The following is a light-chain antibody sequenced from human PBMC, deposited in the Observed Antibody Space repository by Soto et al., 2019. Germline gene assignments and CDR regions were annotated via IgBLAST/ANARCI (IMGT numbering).Light chain of an antibody. CDR2: EVS. CDR3: SSFTSSRIYV. Sequence: QSVLTQPASVSGSPGQSITISCTGTSSDVGGYNYVSWFQLHPGKAPKLMVYEVSNRLSGISSRFSGSKSGNTASLTISGLQAEDEADYYCSSFTSSRIYVFGTGTKVTVL. V-gene: IGLV2-14*01. CDR1: SSDVGGYNY. J-gene: IGLJ1*01.